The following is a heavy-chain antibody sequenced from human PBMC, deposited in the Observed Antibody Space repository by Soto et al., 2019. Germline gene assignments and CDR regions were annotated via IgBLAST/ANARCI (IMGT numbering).Heavy chain of an antibody. Sequence: QVQLVQSGAEVKKPGSSVKVSCKASGGTFSSYTISWVRQAPGQGLEWMGRIIPILGIANYAQKFQGRVXIXAXXSTSTAYMELSSLRSEDTAVYYCARVDDSSGYYYNWGQGTLVTVSS. CDR3: ARVDDSSGYYYN. CDR1: GGTFSSYT. CDR2: IIPILGIA. J-gene: IGHJ4*02. V-gene: IGHV1-69*02. D-gene: IGHD3-22*01.